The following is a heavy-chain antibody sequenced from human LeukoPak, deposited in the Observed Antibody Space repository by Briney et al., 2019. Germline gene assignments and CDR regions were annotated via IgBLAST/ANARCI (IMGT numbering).Heavy chain of an antibody. CDR2: IRYDGSNE. CDR1: GFTFSSHG. V-gene: IGHV3-30*02. D-gene: IGHD6-13*01. CDR3: ARESTAAGYYYYMDV. J-gene: IGHJ6*03. Sequence: PGGSLRLSCAASGFTFSSHGMHWVRQVPGKGLEWVAFIRYDGSNEYYADSVKGRFTISRDNSKNTLYLQMNSLRAEDTAVYYCARESTAAGYYYYMDVWGKGTTVTVSS.